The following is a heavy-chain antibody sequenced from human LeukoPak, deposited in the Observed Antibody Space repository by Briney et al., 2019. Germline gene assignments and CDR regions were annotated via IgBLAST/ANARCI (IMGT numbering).Heavy chain of an antibody. Sequence: PGGSLRLSCAASGFTFSSYWMIWVRQAPGKGLEWVANIKQDGSEKYYVDPVKGRFTISKDNAKNSLYLQMNSLRAEDTAVYYCARFEGVVAVKSWGQGTLVIVSS. D-gene: IGHD3-3*01. CDR3: ARFEGVVAVKS. CDR2: IKQDGSEK. V-gene: IGHV3-7*03. J-gene: IGHJ5*02. CDR1: GFTFSSYW.